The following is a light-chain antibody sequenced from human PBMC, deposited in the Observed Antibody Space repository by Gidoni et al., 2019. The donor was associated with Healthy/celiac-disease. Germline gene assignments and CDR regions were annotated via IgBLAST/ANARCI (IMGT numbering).Light chain of an antibody. CDR1: QSISSY. Sequence: IQMTHSPSSLSASVGDRVTITCRASQSISSYLNWYQQKPGKAPKLLIYAASSLQSGVPSRVSGSGSGTDFTLTISSLQPEDFATYYCQQSYSTPYTFGQGTKLEIK. V-gene: IGKV1-39*01. J-gene: IGKJ2*01. CDR3: QQSYSTPYT. CDR2: AAS.